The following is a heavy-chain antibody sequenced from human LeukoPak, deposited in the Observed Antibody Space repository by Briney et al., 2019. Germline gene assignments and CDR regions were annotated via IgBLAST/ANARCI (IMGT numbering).Heavy chain of an antibody. CDR3: ARVTRGFGGEVLMGYYSYMDV. Sequence: PSEPLSLTCAVYGGSFSDHDWSWIRQPPGKGLEWVGEVSDTGSANYNPFLKSRVTISIDTSKNQFSLKLASVTAADTALYYCARVTRGFGGEVLMGYYSYMDVWGKGTAVTVSS. CDR1: GGSFSDHD. J-gene: IGHJ6*03. D-gene: IGHD3-16*01. V-gene: IGHV4-34*01. CDR2: VSDTGSA.